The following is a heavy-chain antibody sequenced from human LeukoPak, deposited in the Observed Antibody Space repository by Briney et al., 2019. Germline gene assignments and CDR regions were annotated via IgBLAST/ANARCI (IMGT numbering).Heavy chain of an antibody. CDR3: GRGRGGSIVIMAPHFDS. CDR2: IIPVFGRP. J-gene: IGHJ4*02. Sequence: ASVKVSCKPSGSSFTISDYAIVWVRQAPGQGLEWMGGIIPVFGRPHYAPQFQGRLTITTDEATNTAYMQLSSLTSEDTAVYYCGRGRGGSIVIMAPHFDSWGQGTLVSVSS. V-gene: IGHV1-69*05. D-gene: IGHD3-16*02. CDR1: GSSFTISDYA.